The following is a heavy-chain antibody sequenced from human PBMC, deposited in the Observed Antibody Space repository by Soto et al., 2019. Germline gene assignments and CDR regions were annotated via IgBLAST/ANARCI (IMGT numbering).Heavy chain of an antibody. CDR2: IYWDDDK. CDR1: GFSLTTSGVG. J-gene: IGHJ4*02. Sequence: QITLNESGPTVVKPAETLTLTCTFSGFSLTTSGVGVGWIRQSPGKAPEWLALIYWDDDKRYSASLKSKLTIAKATSKNPVVLTMASVVTADTATYYCAHRILRTVFGLVTTTAIYFDFWGQGTPVVVSS. D-gene: IGHD3-3*01. V-gene: IGHV2-5*02. CDR3: AHRILRTVFGLVTTTAIYFDF.